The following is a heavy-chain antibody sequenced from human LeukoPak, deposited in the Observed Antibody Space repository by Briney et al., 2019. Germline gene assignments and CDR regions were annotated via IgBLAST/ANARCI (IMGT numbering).Heavy chain of an antibody. J-gene: IGHJ4*02. CDR1: GFSFSGYY. Sequence: ETLSLTCAVYGFSFSGYYWSWIRQPPGKGLEWVSGIGASGASTYYADSVKGRFTISRDNSKNTLYLQMNSLRTEDTAVYYCAKGEGYDILTGLDYWGGGGLVAVS. CDR2: IGASGAST. CDR3: AKGEGYDILTGLDY. V-gene: IGHV3-23*01. D-gene: IGHD3-9*01.